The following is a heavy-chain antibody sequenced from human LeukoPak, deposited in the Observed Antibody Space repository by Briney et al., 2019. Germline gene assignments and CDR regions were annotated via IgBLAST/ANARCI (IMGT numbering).Heavy chain of an antibody. CDR2: ISYDGSNK. D-gene: IGHD3-22*01. Sequence: TGGSLRLSCAASGFTFSSYAIHWVRQAPGKGLEWVAVISYDGSNKYYADSVKGRFTISRDNSKNTLYPQMNSLRAEDTAVYYCARDRSGITMIVVVMDYWGQGTLVTVSS. V-gene: IGHV3-30-3*01. J-gene: IGHJ4*02. CDR3: ARDRSGITMIVVVMDY. CDR1: GFTFSSYA.